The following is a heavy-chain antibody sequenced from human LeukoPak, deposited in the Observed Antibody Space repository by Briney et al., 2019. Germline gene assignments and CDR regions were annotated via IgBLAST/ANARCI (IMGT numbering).Heavy chain of an antibody. Sequence: ASVTVSCKASGGTFSSYAISWVRQAPGQGLEWMGGIIPIFGTANYAQKFQGRVTITADESTSTAYMELSSLRSEDTAVYYCARDSDFWSGYYFDYYYGMDVWGQGTTVTVSS. J-gene: IGHJ6*02. V-gene: IGHV1-69*13. D-gene: IGHD3-3*01. CDR1: GGTFSSYA. CDR3: ARDSDFWSGYYFDYYYGMDV. CDR2: IIPIFGTA.